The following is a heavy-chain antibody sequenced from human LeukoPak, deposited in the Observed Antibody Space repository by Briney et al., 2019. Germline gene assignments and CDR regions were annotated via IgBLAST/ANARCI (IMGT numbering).Heavy chain of an antibody. CDR1: GDTVSSNSVA. CDR3: AREESRTFDY. V-gene: IGHV6-1*01. Sequence: SQTLSLTCVISGDTVSSNSVAWNWIRQSPSRGLEWLGRTYYRSNWVNEYAASVKSRISIDPDTSKNQFSLQLYSVTPEDTAVYYCAREESRTFDYWGQGTLVTVSS. J-gene: IGHJ4*02. CDR2: TYYRSNWVN.